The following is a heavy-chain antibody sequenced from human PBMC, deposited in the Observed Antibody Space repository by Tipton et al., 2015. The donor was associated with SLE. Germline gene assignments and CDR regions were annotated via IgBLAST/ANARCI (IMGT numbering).Heavy chain of an antibody. V-gene: IGHV4-31*03. J-gene: IGHJ2*01. CDR2: IHYSGST. Sequence: TLSLTCTVSGGSISSGGYYWSWVRQRPGTGLEWIGYIHYSGSTYYNPSLKRRVTISIDTSKNQFSLRLNSVTAADTAVYYCARGREWVENYGSGSYRTHQYLDLWGRGTLVTVSS. CDR3: ARGREWVENYGSGSYRTHQYLDL. CDR1: GGSISSGGYY. D-gene: IGHD3-10*01.